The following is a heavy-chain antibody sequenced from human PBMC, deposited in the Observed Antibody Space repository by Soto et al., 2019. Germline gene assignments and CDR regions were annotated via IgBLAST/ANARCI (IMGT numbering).Heavy chain of an antibody. Sequence: SETLSLTCAVYGGSFSGYYWSWIRQPPGKGLEWIGEINHSGSTNYNPSLKSRVTISVDTSKNQFSLKLSSVTAADTAVYYCASNSGGSKIFWFDPWGQGPLVT. J-gene: IGHJ5*02. CDR2: INHSGST. CDR3: ASNSGGSKIFWFDP. D-gene: IGHD5-12*01. CDR1: GGSFSGYY. V-gene: IGHV4-34*01.